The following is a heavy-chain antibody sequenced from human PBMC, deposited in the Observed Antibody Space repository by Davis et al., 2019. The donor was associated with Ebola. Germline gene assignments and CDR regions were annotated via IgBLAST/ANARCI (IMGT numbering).Heavy chain of an antibody. CDR3: ARSGVWFGELLYSESWFDP. CDR1: GFTFSSYS. V-gene: IGHV3-66*01. D-gene: IGHD3-10*01. CDR2: IYSGGST. Sequence: GESLKISCAASGFTFSSYSMNWVRQAPGKGLEWVSVIYSGGSTYYADSVKGRFTISRDNSKNTLYLQMNSLRAEDTAVYYCARSGVWFGELLYSESWFDPWGQGTLVTVSS. J-gene: IGHJ5*02.